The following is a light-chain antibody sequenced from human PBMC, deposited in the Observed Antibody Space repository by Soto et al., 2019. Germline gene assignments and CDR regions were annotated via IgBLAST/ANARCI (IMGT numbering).Light chain of an antibody. CDR1: QTVSNNY. V-gene: IGKV3-20*01. CDR3: HQNGSAPPYT. Sequence: EVVLTQSPVTLSLSPGERATLFCRASQTVSNNYLAWCQQKPGQAPRLHILGSSDRATGNPDRFSGSGSGTDFTLTISRLEPEDVAVYYCHQNGSAPPYTFGQGTKLEIK. CDR2: GSS. J-gene: IGKJ2*01.